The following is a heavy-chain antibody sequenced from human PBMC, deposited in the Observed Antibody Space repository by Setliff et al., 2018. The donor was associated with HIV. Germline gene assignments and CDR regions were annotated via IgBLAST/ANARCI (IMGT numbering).Heavy chain of an antibody. CDR3: ARDRVAVAGKEEYFQH. CDR1: GYTFTSYA. Sequence: ASVKVSCKASGYTFTSYAMHWVRQAPGQRLEWMGWIKAGNGNTKYSQEFQGRVTITRDTSASTAYMELSSLRSEDMAVYYCARDRVAVAGKEEYFQHWGQGTLVTVSS. J-gene: IGHJ1*01. V-gene: IGHV1-3*03. D-gene: IGHD6-19*01. CDR2: IKAGNGNT.